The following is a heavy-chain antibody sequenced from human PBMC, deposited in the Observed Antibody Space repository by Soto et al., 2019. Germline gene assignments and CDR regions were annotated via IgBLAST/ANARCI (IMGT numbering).Heavy chain of an antibody. CDR1: GFTFSSFA. D-gene: IGHD3-16*02. CDR3: AKRGGYDYVWKSYRPDY. J-gene: IGHJ4*02. CDR2: LSGSGGDT. V-gene: IGHV3-23*01. Sequence: EVQLLESGGDLVQPGGSLRLSCVASGFTFSSFAMTWVRQAPGKGLEWVSTLSGSGGDTYYADSVNGRFTISRDKSKNTLDLQMDRLRVEDTAVYYCAKRGGYDYVWKSYRPDYWGQGTLVTVSS.